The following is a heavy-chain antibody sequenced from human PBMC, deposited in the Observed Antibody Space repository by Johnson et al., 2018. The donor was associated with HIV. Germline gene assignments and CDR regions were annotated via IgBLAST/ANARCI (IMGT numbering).Heavy chain of an antibody. CDR3: SRHSPRGRSGYDAFDI. Sequence: QVQLVESGGGLVQPGGSLRLSCAASGFTFSDYGMHWVRQAPGKGLEWVTFIRYDGSNSYYVDSVKGRFTISRDNAKNSLYLQMNSLRAEDTAVYYCSRHSPRGRSGYDAFDIWGQGTMVTVSS. V-gene: IGHV3-33*08. CDR2: IRYDGSNS. J-gene: IGHJ3*02. D-gene: IGHD5-12*01. CDR1: GFTFSDYG.